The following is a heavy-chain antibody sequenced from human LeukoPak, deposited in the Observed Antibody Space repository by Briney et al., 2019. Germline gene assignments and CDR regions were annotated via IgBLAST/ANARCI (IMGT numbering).Heavy chain of an antibody. CDR3: ARSRELLWFGELYYFDY. V-gene: IGHV1-2*02. CDR1: GYTFTDYY. J-gene: IGHJ4*02. D-gene: IGHD3-10*01. CDR2: INPNSGGT. Sequence: ASVKVSCKASGYTFTDYYMHWVRQAPGQGLEWMAWINPNSGGTNYAQKFQGRVTMTRDTSISTAYMELSRLRSDDTAVYYCARSRELLWFGELYYFDYWGQGALVTVSS.